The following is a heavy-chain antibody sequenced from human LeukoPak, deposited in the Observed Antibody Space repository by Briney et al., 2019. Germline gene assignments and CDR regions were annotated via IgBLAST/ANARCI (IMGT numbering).Heavy chain of an antibody. CDR3: ARMGLADPMDV. Sequence: GGSLRLSCAASGFTFSSYAMSWVRQAPGKGLEWVSAISGSGGSTYYADSVKGRFTISRDNSKNTLYLQMNSLRSDDTAVYYCARMGLADPMDVWGQGTTVTVSS. J-gene: IGHJ6*02. V-gene: IGHV3-23*01. D-gene: IGHD2-8*01. CDR2: ISGSGGST. CDR1: GFTFSSYA.